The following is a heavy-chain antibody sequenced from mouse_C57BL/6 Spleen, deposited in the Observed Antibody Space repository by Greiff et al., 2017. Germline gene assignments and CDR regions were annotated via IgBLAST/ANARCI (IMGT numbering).Heavy chain of an antibody. V-gene: IGHV2-2*01. Sequence: QVQLQQSGPGLVQPSPSLSITCTVSGFSLTSYGVHWVRQSPGKGLEWLGVIWSGGSTDYNAAFISRLSISKDNSKSQVFFKMNSLQADDTAIYYCAVDYDYDLYYAMDYWGQGTSVTVSS. CDR3: AVDYDYDLYYAMDY. J-gene: IGHJ4*01. CDR1: GFSLTSYG. D-gene: IGHD2-4*01. CDR2: IWSGGST.